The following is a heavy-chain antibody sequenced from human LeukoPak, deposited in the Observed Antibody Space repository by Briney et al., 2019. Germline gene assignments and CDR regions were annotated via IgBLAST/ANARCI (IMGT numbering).Heavy chain of an antibody. CDR1: GFTFSSYS. V-gene: IGHV3-21*01. D-gene: IGHD3-16*01. CDR2: ISNSSSYI. CDR3: ARGETSNYFYMDV. Sequence: GGSLRLSCAASGFTFSSYSMNWVRQAPGKGLEWVSSISNSSSYIYYADSVKGRFTISRDNAKNSLYLQMNSLRAEDTAVYYCARGETSNYFYMDVWGRGTTVTVSS. J-gene: IGHJ6*03.